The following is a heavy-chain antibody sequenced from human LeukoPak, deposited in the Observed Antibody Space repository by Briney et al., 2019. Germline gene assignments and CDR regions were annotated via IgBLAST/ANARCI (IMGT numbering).Heavy chain of an antibody. CDR1: GYTFTSYD. CDR3: ARGFMSWGIPAAEYYYYYYMDV. J-gene: IGHJ6*03. CDR2: MNPNSGNT. Sequence: SVKVSCKASGYTFTSYDINWVRQATGQGLEWMGWMNPNSGNTGYAQKFQGRVTMTRNTSISTAYMELSSLRSEDTAVYYCARGFMSWGIPAAEYYYYYYMDVWGKGTTVTVSS. V-gene: IGHV1-8*01. D-gene: IGHD2-2*01.